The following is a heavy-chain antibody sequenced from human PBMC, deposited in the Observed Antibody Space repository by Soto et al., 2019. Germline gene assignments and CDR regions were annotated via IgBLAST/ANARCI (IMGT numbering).Heavy chain of an antibody. CDR2: ISWKSNII. D-gene: IGHD2-15*01. V-gene: IGHV3-9*01. Sequence: EVQLVESGGGLVQPGRSLRLSCAASGFTFDDYAMHWVRRVPGKGLEWVSSISWKSNIIGYADSVKGRFTISRDNAKKSLYLQMNSLRPEDTALYYCAKGGPDGFCSGGRCYFDYWGQGTLVTVSS. CDR3: AKGGPDGFCSGGRCYFDY. CDR1: GFTFDDYA. J-gene: IGHJ4*02.